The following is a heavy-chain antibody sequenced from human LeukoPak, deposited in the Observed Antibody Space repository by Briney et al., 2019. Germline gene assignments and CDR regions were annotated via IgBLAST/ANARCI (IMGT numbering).Heavy chain of an antibody. D-gene: IGHD3-22*01. CDR3: ARLARAVVVSWYFDL. J-gene: IGHJ2*01. CDR1: GFTFSSDE. Sequence: GGSLRLSCAASGFTFSSDEMNWVRQAPGKGLEWGSYITSNGNTIYYADSVKGGFTISRDSAKNSLYLQMNSLRADDTAVYYCARLARAVVVSWYFDLWGRGTLVTVSS. V-gene: IGHV3-48*03. CDR2: ITSNGNTI.